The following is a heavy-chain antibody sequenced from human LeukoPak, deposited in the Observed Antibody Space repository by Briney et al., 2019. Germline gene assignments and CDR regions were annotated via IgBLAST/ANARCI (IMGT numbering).Heavy chain of an antibody. Sequence: ASVKVSCKSSGNSFTDYYIHWMRQARGQGLEWMGCINANSGGTKHAQNFQGRVTMTRDTSIATAYMELSGLRSDDTAIYYCATGGLTTFGVGEHWGQGALITVSS. CDR1: GNSFTDYY. D-gene: IGHD3-3*01. J-gene: IGHJ1*01. CDR2: INANSGGT. CDR3: ATGGLTTFGVGEH. V-gene: IGHV1-2*02.